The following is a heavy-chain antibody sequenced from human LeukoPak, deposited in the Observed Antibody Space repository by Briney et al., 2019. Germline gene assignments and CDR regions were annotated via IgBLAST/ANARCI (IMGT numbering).Heavy chain of an antibody. V-gene: IGHV4-39*01. CDR2: IYYSGST. Sequence: SETLSLTCTVSGGSISSSSYYWGWIRQPPGKGLEWIGSIYYSGSTYYNPSLKSRVTISVDTSKNQFSLKLSSVTAADTAVYYCARVSTELRFLEWFPLWFDPWGQGTLVTVSS. CDR1: GGSISSSSYY. CDR3: ARVSTELRFLEWFPLWFDP. J-gene: IGHJ5*02. D-gene: IGHD3-3*01.